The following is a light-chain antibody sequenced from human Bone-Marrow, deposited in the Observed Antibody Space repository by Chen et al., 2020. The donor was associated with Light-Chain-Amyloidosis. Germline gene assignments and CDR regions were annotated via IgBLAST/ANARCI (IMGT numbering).Light chain of an antibody. CDR3: QQYDTDSWA. CDR1: QSVDRW. CDR2: ESS. J-gene: IGKJ1*01. V-gene: IGKV1-5*03. Sequence: DIQMTQSPSTLSASVGDRVTITCRASQSVDRWLAWFQQKPGKAPRLLIYESSNLETGVPLRFRGSGSGTEFTLTISGLQPDDFATYYCQQYDTDSWAFGQGTTVEV.